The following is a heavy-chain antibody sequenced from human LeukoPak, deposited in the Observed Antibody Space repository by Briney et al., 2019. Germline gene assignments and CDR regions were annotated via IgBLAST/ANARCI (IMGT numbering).Heavy chain of an antibody. CDR2: ISSSSSYI. CDR1: GFTFSSYS. D-gene: IGHD3-10*01. Sequence: GGSLRLSCAASGFTFSSYSMNWVRQAPGKGLEWVSSISSSSSYIYYADSVKGRFTISRDNAKNSLYLQMNSLRAEDTAVYYCARDNGFRYFDYWGRGTLVTVSS. J-gene: IGHJ4*02. V-gene: IGHV3-21*01. CDR3: ARDNGFRYFDY.